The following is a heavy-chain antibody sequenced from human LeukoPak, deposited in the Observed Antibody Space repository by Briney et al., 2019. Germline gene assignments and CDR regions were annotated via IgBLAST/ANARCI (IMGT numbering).Heavy chain of an antibody. Sequence: SETLSLTCSVSGGSISSYYWSWTRQPAGKGLEWIGRIYTSGSTNYNPSLKSRVTMSVDTSKNQFSLQRSSVTAADTAVYYCASNSLDYFDYWGQGTLVTVSS. V-gene: IGHV4-4*07. CDR2: IYTSGST. CDR3: ASNSLDYFDY. CDR1: GGSISSYY. J-gene: IGHJ4*02. D-gene: IGHD2/OR15-2a*01.